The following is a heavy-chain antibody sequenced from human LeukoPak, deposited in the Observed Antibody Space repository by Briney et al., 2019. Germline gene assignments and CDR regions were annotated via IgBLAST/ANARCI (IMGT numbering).Heavy chain of an antibody. D-gene: IGHD3-22*01. Sequence: PSETLSLTCTVSGGSISSYYWSWIRQPPGKGLEWIGNIYYSGSTNYNPSLKSRVTISVDTSKNQFSLKLSSVTAADTAVYYCASFVSDSSGYYYLDWGQGTLVTVSS. CDR1: GGSISSYY. J-gene: IGHJ4*02. CDR2: IYYSGST. CDR3: ASFVSDSSGYYYLD. V-gene: IGHV4-59*12.